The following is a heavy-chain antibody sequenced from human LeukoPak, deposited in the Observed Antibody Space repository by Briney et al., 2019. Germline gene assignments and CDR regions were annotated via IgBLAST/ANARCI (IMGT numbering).Heavy chain of an antibody. J-gene: IGHJ4*02. CDR1: GGSFSGYS. Sequence: SETLSLTCAVYGGSFSGYSWSWIRQPPGKGLEWIGEINHSGSTNHNPSLKSRVTISVDTSKNQFSLKLRSVTAADTAVYYCARGMVRGVITPGYWGQGTLVTVSS. CDR3: ARGMVRGVITPGY. V-gene: IGHV4-34*01. D-gene: IGHD3-10*01. CDR2: INHSGST.